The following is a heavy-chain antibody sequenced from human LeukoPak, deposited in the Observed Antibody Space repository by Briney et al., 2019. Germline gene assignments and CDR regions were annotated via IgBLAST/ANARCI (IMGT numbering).Heavy chain of an antibody. CDR1: GFSFRSNG. CDR3: AKDLSYSCDY. J-gene: IGHJ4*02. D-gene: IGHD3-16*02. CDR2: ISYDGSTK. Sequence: GGSLRLSCAVSGFSFRSNGMHWVRQAPGRGLEWVAYISYDGSTKYYADSVKGRFTVSRDNSKNTVCLQMNSLRTEDTAVYFCAKDLSYSCDYWGQGTLVTASS. V-gene: IGHV3-30*02.